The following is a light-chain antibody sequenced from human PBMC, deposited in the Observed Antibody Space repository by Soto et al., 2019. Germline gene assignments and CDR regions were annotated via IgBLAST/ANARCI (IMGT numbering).Light chain of an antibody. Sequence: DIQLTQSPSFLSASVGDRVTITCRASQGISSYLAWYQQKPGKAPKLLIYAASTLQSGVPSTFSGRGSGTEFTLTISSPQPEDFATYYCKQLNSYPDFGQGTRLQIK. CDR2: AAS. CDR3: KQLNSYPD. J-gene: IGKJ5*01. CDR1: QGISSY. V-gene: IGKV1-9*01.